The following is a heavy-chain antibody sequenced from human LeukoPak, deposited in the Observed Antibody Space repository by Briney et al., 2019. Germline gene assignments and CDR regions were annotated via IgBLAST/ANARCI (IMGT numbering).Heavy chain of an antibody. V-gene: IGHV1-8*03. CDR3: ARTYDFWSGSWVDP. CDR2: MNPNSGNT. CDR1: GYTFTSYD. Sequence: ASVKVSCKASGYTFTSYDINWVRQAPGQGLEWMGWMNPNSGNTGYAQKFQGRVTITRNTSISTAYMELSSLRSEDTAVYYCARTYDFWSGSWVDPGGQGTLVTVSS. J-gene: IGHJ5*02. D-gene: IGHD3-3*01.